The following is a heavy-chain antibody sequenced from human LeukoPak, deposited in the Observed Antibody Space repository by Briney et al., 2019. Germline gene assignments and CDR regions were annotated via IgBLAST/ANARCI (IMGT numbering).Heavy chain of an antibody. J-gene: IGHJ4*02. V-gene: IGHV1-18*01. CDR1: GYTFTSYG. CDR3: ARDGVVTPYYFDY. Sequence: ASVKVSCKASGYTFTSYGISWVRQAPGQGLEWMGWISSYDGNTNYAQKLQDRLTMTTDTSTSTVYMELRSLRSDDTAVYYCARDGVVTPYYFDYGGQGTLVTVSS. D-gene: IGHD3-3*01. CDR2: ISSYDGNT.